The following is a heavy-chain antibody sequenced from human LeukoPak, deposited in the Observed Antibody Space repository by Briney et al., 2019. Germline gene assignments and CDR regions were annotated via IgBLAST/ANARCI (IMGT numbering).Heavy chain of an antibody. D-gene: IGHD3-3*01. CDR1: GFTFSTYG. CDR3: AKVPVDTIFRSDY. J-gene: IGHJ4*02. CDR2: ISHHGSNK. Sequence: GGSLRLSCVASGFTFSTYGMNWVRQAPGKGLEWVAVISHHGSNKFYADSVKGRFTISRDNSNNMVYLQMNSLRAEDTAIYYCAKVPVDTIFRSDYWGQGTLVTVSS. V-gene: IGHV3-30*18.